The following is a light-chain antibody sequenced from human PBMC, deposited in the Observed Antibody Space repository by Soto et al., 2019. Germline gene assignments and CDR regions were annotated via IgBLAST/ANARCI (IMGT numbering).Light chain of an antibody. CDR2: DVS. CDR3: ISYTSSTTWV. CDR1: SSDVGTYIY. Sequence: QSALTQPASVSGSPGQSITISCTGTSSDVGTYIYVSWYQQHPGKAPKLIIYDVSNRPSGVSSRFSGSKSGNTASLTISGLQAEDEADYYCISYTSSTTWVLGGGTQLTVL. J-gene: IGLJ2*01. V-gene: IGLV2-14*03.